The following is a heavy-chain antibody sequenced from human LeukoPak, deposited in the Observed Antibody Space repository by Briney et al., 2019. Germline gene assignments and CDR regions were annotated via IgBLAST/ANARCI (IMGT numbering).Heavy chain of an antibody. D-gene: IGHD3-22*01. CDR2: INHSGST. J-gene: IGHJ4*02. V-gene: IGHV4-34*01. CDR3: ARNYDSSGYMRRRGPFGY. CDR1: GGSFSGYY. Sequence: PSETLSLTCAVYGGSFSGYYWSWIRQPPGKGLEWIGEINHSGSTNYNPSLKSRVTISVDTSKNQFSLKLSSVTAADTAVYYRARNYDSSGYMRRRGPFGYWGQGTLVTVSS.